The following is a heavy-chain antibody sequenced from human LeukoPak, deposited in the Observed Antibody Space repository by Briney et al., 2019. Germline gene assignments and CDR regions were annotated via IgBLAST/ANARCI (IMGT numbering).Heavy chain of an antibody. Sequence: ASVKVSCKASGYTFTSYGISWVRQAPGQGLEWMGWISAYNGNTNYAQKLQGRVTMTTDTSTSTADMELRSLRSDDTAVYYCARWSGSYFRFDYWGQGTLVSVSS. D-gene: IGHD1-26*01. V-gene: IGHV1-18*01. J-gene: IGHJ4*02. CDR2: ISAYNGNT. CDR1: GYTFTSYG. CDR3: ARWSGSYFRFDY.